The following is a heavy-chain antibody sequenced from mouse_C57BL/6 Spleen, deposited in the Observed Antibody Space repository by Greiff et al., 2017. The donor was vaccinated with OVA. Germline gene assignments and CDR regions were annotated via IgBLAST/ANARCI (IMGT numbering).Heavy chain of an antibody. CDR3: SREEGTAQANFDY. CDR1: GYAFSSYW. Sequence: VHLVESGAELVKPGASVKISCKASGYAFSSYWMNWVKQRPGKGLEWIGQIYPGDGDTKYNGKFKGKATLTADKSSSTAYMQLSSLTSEDSAVYVCSREEGTAQANFDYWGQGTTLTVSS. D-gene: IGHD3-2*02. CDR2: IYPGDGDT. J-gene: IGHJ2*01. V-gene: IGHV1-80*01.